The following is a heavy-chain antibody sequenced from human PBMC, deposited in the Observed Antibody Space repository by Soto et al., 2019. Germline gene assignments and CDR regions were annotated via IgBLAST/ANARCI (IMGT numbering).Heavy chain of an antibody. CDR1: GGSISSYY. D-gene: IGHD2-2*01. Sequence: TLSLTCTVSGGSISSYYWSWIRQPAGKGLEWIGRIYTSGSTNYNPSLKSRVTMSVDTSKNQFSLKLSSVTAADTAVYYCARASGTSLFDYYYGMDVWGQGTTVTVSS. V-gene: IGHV4-4*07. CDR2: IYTSGST. J-gene: IGHJ6*02. CDR3: ARASGTSLFDYYYGMDV.